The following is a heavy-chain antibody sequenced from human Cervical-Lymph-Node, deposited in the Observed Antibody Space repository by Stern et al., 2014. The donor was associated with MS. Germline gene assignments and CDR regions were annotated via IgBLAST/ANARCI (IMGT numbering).Heavy chain of an antibody. V-gene: IGHV1-8*01. CDR3: ARVRRWLQAFDY. CDR2: MNPNSGNT. J-gene: IGHJ4*02. Sequence: VQLEESGAEVKKPGASVKVSCKASGYTFTSYDINWVRQATGQGLEWMGGMNPNSGNTGYAQKFQGRVTMTRNTSISTAYMELSSLRSEDTAVYYCARVRRWLQAFDYWGQGTLVTVSS. CDR1: GYTFTSYD. D-gene: IGHD5-24*01.